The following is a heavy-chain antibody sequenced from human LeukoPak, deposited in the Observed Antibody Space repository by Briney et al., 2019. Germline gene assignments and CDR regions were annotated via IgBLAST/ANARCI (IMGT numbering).Heavy chain of an antibody. D-gene: IGHD6-6*01. CDR1: GYTFTGYY. J-gene: IGHJ4*02. CDR2: INPNSGDT. CDR3: ERDRGVEYSSAFDY. Sequence: ASVKVSCKASGYTFTGYYMHWVRQAPGQGLEGMGWINPNSGDTNYAQKFQGRVTMTRDTSISTAYMELSRLRSDDTAVYYCERDRGVEYSSAFDYWGQGTLVTVSS. V-gene: IGHV1-2*02.